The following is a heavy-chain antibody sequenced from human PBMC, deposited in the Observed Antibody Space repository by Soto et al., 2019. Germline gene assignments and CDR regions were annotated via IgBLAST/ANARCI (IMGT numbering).Heavy chain of an antibody. V-gene: IGHV2-5*02. CDR3: ADSSMMRGGFDS. Sequence: QITLKESGPTLMKPTQTLTLTCSFSGFSLSTNVVAVGWIRQPPEKALEWLALIDGGDEKRYSPSLKSRLTIPKDTPQIPVVLAMTNMDPGDTATYYCADSSMMRGGFDSWGQGTMVTVSS. D-gene: IGHD3-10*01. CDR2: IDGGDEK. CDR1: GFSLSTNVVA. J-gene: IGHJ4*02.